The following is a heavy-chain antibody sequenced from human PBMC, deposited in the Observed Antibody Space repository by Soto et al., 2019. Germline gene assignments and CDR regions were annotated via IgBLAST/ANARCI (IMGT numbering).Heavy chain of an antibody. D-gene: IGHD2-21*02. Sequence: GGSLRLSCAASGFTFSSYAMSWVRQAPGKGLEWVSAISGSGGSTYYADSVKGRFTISRDNSKNTLYLQMNSLRAEDTAVYYCAKDPVVVVTALPLYFDYWGQGTLVTVSS. CDR1: GFTFSSYA. V-gene: IGHV3-23*01. J-gene: IGHJ4*02. CDR3: AKDPVVVVTALPLYFDY. CDR2: ISGSGGST.